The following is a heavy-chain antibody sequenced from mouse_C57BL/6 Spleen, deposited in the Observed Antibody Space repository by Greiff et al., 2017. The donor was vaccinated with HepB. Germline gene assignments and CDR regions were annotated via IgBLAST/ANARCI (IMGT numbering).Heavy chain of an antibody. CDR3: ASRYYYGSIHFDY. CDR1: GYTFTDYY. Sequence: QVQLQQSGAELVRPGASVKLSCKASGYTFTDYYINWVKQRPGQGLEWIARIYPGSGNTYYNEKFKGKATLTAEKSSSTAYMQLSSLTSEDSAVYFCASRYYYGSIHFDYWGQGTTLTVSS. J-gene: IGHJ2*01. D-gene: IGHD1-1*01. V-gene: IGHV1-76*01. CDR2: IYPGSGNT.